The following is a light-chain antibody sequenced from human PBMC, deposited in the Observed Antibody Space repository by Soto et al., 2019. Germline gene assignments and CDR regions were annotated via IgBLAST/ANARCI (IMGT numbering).Light chain of an antibody. J-gene: IGKJ1*01. CDR1: QSISSW. CDR3: QQYSGHWT. CDR2: KAS. Sequence: DIQMTQSPSTLSASLGDRVTITCRASQSISSWLVWYQQKPGKAPKVLIYKASNLESGVPSRFSGSGSGTEFTLTISSLQPDDFATYYCQQYSGHWTFGQGTKVDIK. V-gene: IGKV1-5*03.